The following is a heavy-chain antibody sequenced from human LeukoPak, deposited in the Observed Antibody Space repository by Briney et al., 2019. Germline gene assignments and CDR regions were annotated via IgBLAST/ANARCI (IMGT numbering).Heavy chain of an antibody. J-gene: IGHJ4*02. CDR2: ISYDGSNK. CDR1: GFTFSSYG. V-gene: IGHV3-30*18. Sequence: PGGSLRLSCAASGFTFSSYGMHWVRQAPGKGLEWVAVISYDGSNKYYADSVKGRFTISRDNSKNTLYLQMNSLRAEDTAVYYCAKAVLRIVVVPAADYWGQGTLVTVSS. D-gene: IGHD2-2*01. CDR3: AKAVLRIVVVPAADY.